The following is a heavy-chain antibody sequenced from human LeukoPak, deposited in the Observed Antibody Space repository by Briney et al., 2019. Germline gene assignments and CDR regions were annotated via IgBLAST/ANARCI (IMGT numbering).Heavy chain of an antibody. Sequence: PGGSLRLSCAASGFTFSSYDMHWVRQAPGKGLEWVAFIRYDGSNKYYADSVKGRFTISRDNSKNTLYRQMNSLSAEDTAVYYCAKEYNVLRYFDWLSENDDAFDIWGQGTMVTVSS. J-gene: IGHJ3*02. CDR1: GFTFSSYD. CDR2: IRYDGSNK. V-gene: IGHV3-30*02. CDR3: AKEYNVLRYFDWLSENDDAFDI. D-gene: IGHD3-9*01.